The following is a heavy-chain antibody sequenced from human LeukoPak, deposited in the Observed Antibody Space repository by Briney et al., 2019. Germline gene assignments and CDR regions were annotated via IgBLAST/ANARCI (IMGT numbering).Heavy chain of an antibody. CDR3: AKSPSDYYDSSGYLPDY. Sequence: GGSLRLSCAASGFSFSGYWMSWVRQAPGKGLEWVSGISWNSGSIGYADSVKGRFTISRDNAKNSLYLQMNSLRAEDTALYYCAKSPSDYYDSSGYLPDYWGQGTLVTVSS. CDR1: GFSFSGYW. CDR2: ISWNSGSI. J-gene: IGHJ4*02. V-gene: IGHV3-9*01. D-gene: IGHD3-22*01.